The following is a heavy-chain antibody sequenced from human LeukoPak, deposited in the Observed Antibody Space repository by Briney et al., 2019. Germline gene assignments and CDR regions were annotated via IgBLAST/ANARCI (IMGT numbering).Heavy chain of an antibody. D-gene: IGHD1-1*01. CDR2: IRRGIGST. V-gene: IGHV3-23*01. CDR1: GFTFSSYA. J-gene: IGHJ4*02. Sequence: GGSLRLSCAASGFTFSSYAMSWVRQAPGKGLECVSAIRRGIGSTYYADSVKGRFTISRDNSKNTLYLQMNNLRADDTAIYYCAKKGQADDNGKPDWGQGTLVTVSS. CDR3: AKKGQADDNGKPD.